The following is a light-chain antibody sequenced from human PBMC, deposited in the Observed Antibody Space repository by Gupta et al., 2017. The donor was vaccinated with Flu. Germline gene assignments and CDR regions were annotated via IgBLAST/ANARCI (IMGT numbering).Light chain of an antibody. CDR2: DDS. Sequence: SSVLTQTPSVSVAPGQTARITCGGNNIGSKSVHWYQQKPGQAPVLVVYDDSDRPSGIPERFSGSNSGNTANLTISGVEAGDEADYYCQVWDSSSDHYVFGTGTKVTVL. J-gene: IGLJ1*01. V-gene: IGLV3-21*02. CDR1: NIGSKS. CDR3: QVWDSSSDHYV.